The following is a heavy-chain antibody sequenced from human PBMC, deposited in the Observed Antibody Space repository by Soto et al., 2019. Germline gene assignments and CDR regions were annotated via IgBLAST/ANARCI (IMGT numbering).Heavy chain of an antibody. CDR3: ARGKLTPRDNWFDP. J-gene: IGHJ5*02. CDR2: IIPIFGTA. V-gene: IGHV1-69*13. D-gene: IGHD2-15*01. CDR1: GGTFSNYA. Sequence: SVKVSCKASGGTFSNYAISWVRQAPGQGLEWMGGIIPIFGTANYAQKFQGRVTITADESTSTAYMELSSLRSEDTAVYYCARGKLTPRDNWFDPWGQGTLVTVSS.